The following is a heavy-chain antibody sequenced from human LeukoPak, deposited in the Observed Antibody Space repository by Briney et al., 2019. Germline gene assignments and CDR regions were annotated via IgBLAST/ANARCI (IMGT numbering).Heavy chain of an antibody. CDR3: ARRYSSGFYYFDY. D-gene: IGHD6-19*01. V-gene: IGHV4-34*01. J-gene: IGHJ4*02. CDR2: IDHSESA. Sequence: PSETLSLTCAVYGGSFSGYYWTWIRQPPGKGLEWIGEIDHSESASHSPSLKSRLTMSVDTSKSQFSLRLNSVTAADTATYYCARRYSSGFYYFDYWGQGALVTVSS. CDR1: GGSFSGYY.